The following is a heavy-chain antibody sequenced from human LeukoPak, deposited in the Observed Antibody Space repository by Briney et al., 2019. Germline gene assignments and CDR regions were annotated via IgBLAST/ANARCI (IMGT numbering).Heavy chain of an antibody. Sequence: GGSQRLSCAASGFSFRSYAMHWVHQAPSKGLEWVAVISYDGSNKYYADSVKGRFIISRDNTNNTLDLQMCSRRAEDTAVYYCAGRRITMVRGATDYWGQGTLVTVSS. CDR3: AGRRITMVRGATDY. D-gene: IGHD3-10*01. V-gene: IGHV3-30-3*01. CDR2: ISYDGSNK. CDR1: GFSFRSYA. J-gene: IGHJ4*02.